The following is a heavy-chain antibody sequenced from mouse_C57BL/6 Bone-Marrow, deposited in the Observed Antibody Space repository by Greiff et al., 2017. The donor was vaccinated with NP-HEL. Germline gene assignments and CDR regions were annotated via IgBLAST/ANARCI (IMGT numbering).Heavy chain of an antibody. CDR3: TTRTLVVHWYFDV. CDR1: GFNIKDDY. V-gene: IGHV14-4*01. D-gene: IGHD1-1*01. J-gene: IGHJ1*03. Sequence: VQLQQSGAELVRPGASVKLSCTASGFNIKDDYMHWVKQRPEQGLEWIGWFDPENGDTEYASKFQGKATITAATSSNTAYLQLSSLTSEDTAVYYCTTRTLVVHWYFDVWGTGTTVTVSS. CDR2: FDPENGDT.